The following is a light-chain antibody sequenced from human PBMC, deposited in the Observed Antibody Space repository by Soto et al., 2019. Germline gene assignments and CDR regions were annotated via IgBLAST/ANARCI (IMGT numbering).Light chain of an antibody. CDR3: QQYNRSPLYT. CDR1: QAINNY. CDR2: AAS. J-gene: IGKJ2*01. Sequence: DIRMTQSPSSLSASVRDRVTITCRASQAINNYLAWFQQKPGKAPKSLIFAASSLQSGVPSQFSGSGSGTDFTLTIRSLQPEDFAPYYCQQYNRSPLYTFGQGTKLEIK. V-gene: IGKV1-16*02.